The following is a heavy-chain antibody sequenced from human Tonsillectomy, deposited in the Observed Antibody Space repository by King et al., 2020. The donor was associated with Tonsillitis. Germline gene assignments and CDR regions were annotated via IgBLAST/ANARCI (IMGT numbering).Heavy chain of an antibody. V-gene: IGHV3-74*01. Sequence: EVQLVESGGGLVQPGGSLRLSCAASGLTFSAYWMHWVRQAPGKGLVWVARINSDGTRTSYADSMKGRFTISRDNAKNTLYLQINSLTAEDTGVYYCAGDPDVFDFWGQGTLVTVSS. CDR3: AGDPDVFDF. D-gene: IGHD2-21*02. J-gene: IGHJ3*01. CDR2: INSDGTRT. CDR1: GLTFSAYW.